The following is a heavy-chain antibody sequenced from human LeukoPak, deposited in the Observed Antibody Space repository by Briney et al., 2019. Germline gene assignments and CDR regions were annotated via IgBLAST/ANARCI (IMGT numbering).Heavy chain of an antibody. CDR2: VSGSGGNR. Sequence: GGSLRLSCVASGFSFSSYAMSWVRQAPGKGLEWVSTVSGSGGNRYYADSVKGRFTISRDNSRNTQYLQMSSLRAEDTALYNCAKKNGYKTTHFDYWGQGTLVTVSS. V-gene: IGHV3-23*01. CDR1: GFSFSSYA. D-gene: IGHD5-24*01. J-gene: IGHJ4*02. CDR3: AKKNGYKTTHFDY.